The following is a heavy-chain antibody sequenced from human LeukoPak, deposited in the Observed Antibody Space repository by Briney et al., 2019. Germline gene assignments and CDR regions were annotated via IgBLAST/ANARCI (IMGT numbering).Heavy chain of an antibody. V-gene: IGHV4-30-4*01. Sequence: SQTLSLTCTVSGGSISSGDYYWSWIRQPPGKGLEWIGYIYYSGGTYYNPSLKSRVTISVDTSKNQFSLKLSSVTAADTAVYYCARDLFRFDYYDSSGSPGAFDIWGQGTMVTVSS. D-gene: IGHD3-22*01. J-gene: IGHJ3*02. CDR2: IYYSGGT. CDR3: ARDLFRFDYYDSSGSPGAFDI. CDR1: GGSISSGDYY.